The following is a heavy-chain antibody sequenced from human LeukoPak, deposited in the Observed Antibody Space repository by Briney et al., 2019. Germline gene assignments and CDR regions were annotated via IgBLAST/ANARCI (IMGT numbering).Heavy chain of an antibody. V-gene: IGHV1-2*02. CDR2: INPNSGGT. CDR1: GYTFTGYY. J-gene: IGHJ5*02. CDR3: ARGPDYGDYRLVDP. D-gene: IGHD4-17*01. Sequence: ASVKVSCTASGYTFTGYYMHWVRQAPGQGLELMGWINPNSGGTNYAQKFQGRVTMTRDTSISTAYMELSRLRSDDTAVYYCARGPDYGDYRLVDPWGQGTLVTVSS.